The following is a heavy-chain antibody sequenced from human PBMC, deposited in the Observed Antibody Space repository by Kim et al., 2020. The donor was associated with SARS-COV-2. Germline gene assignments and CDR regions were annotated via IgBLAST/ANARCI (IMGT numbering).Heavy chain of an antibody. Sequence: ASVKVSCKASGYTFTGYYMHWVRQAPGQGLEWMGWINPNTGGTNYAQKFQGRVTMTRDTSISTAYMELSRLRSDDTAGYYCAREDGVWQQLLDVYYFDYWGQGTLVTVSS. CDR3: AREDGVWQQLLDVYYFDY. CDR1: GYTFTGYY. J-gene: IGHJ4*02. D-gene: IGHD6-13*01. CDR2: INPNTGGT. V-gene: IGHV1-2*02.